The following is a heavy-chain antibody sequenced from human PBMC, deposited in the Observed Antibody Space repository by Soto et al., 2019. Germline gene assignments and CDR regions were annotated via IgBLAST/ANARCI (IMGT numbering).Heavy chain of an antibody. Sequence: EVPLVESGGGLVQPGGSLRLSCAASGFTFSSYSMNWVRQAPGKGLEWVSYISSISITIYYADSVKGRFTISRDNAKNSLFLQMNSLRAEDTAVYYCAREDYDYVWGSYRYIDYWGQGTLVTVSS. CDR3: AREDYDYVWGSYRYIDY. CDR2: ISSISITI. V-gene: IGHV3-48*01. CDR1: GFTFSSYS. D-gene: IGHD3-16*02. J-gene: IGHJ4*02.